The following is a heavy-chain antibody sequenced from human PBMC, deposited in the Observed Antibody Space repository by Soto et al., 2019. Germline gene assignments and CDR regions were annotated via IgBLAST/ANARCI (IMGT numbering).Heavy chain of an antibody. CDR2: IDPSDAYT. V-gene: IGHV5-10-1*01. Sequence: GESLKISCKGFGYSFSSYWISWVRQMPGKGLEWMGRIDPSDAYTIYSPSFQGHVTISTDKSISTAYLQWSSLRASDTAMSYCARRYCSSTSCSSNYYAMDFWGQGTTVTVSS. CDR3: ARRYCSSTSCSSNYYAMDF. D-gene: IGHD2-2*01. J-gene: IGHJ6*02. CDR1: GYSFSSYW.